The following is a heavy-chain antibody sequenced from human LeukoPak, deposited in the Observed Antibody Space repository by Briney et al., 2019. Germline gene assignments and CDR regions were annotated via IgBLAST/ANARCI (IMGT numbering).Heavy chain of an antibody. CDR2: IYHSGSP. Sequence: SETLSLTCTVSGYSISSGYFWVWIRQPPGKGLEWIGSIYHSGSPYYSPSLKSRVTISVDTSKNQFSLKVTSVTAADTAVYYCATDRSVTMVVDYWGQGTLVTVSS. D-gene: IGHD3-10*01. CDR1: GYSISSGYF. CDR3: ATDRSVTMVVDY. J-gene: IGHJ4*02. V-gene: IGHV4-38-2*02.